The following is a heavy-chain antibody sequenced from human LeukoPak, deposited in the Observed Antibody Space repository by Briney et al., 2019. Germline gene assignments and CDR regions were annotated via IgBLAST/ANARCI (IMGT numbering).Heavy chain of an antibody. J-gene: IGHJ4*02. Sequence: GGSLRLSCAASGFTFSSYAMSWVRQAPGKGLDWVSAISGSGGNTYYADSVKGRFTISRDNSKNTLYLQMNSLRAEDTAVYYCARRYGSGWYDYWGQGTLVTVSS. CDR1: GFTFSSYA. D-gene: IGHD6-19*01. CDR2: ISGSGGNT. CDR3: ARRYGSGWYDY. V-gene: IGHV3-23*01.